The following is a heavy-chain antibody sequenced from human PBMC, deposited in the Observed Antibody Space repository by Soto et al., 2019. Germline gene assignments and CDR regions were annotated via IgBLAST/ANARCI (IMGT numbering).Heavy chain of an antibody. V-gene: IGHV4-34*01. CDR1: GGSFIGYY. D-gene: IGHD3-3*01. CDR3: ARLPLRFLEWLPHPRRENGMDV. J-gene: IGHJ6*02. Sequence: SETLSLTCAVYGGSFIGYYWSWIRQPPGKGLEWIGEINHSGSTNYNPSLKSRVTISVDTSKNRFSLKLSSVTAADTAVYYCARLPLRFLEWLPHPRRENGMDVWGQGTTVTVSS. CDR2: INHSGST.